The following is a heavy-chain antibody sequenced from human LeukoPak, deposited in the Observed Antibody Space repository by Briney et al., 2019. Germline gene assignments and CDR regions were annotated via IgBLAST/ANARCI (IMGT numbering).Heavy chain of an antibody. Sequence: ASVKVSCKASGYTFTSYGIIWVRQAPGQGLEWMGWISTYNGNTNYAQKLQGRVTMTRDTSTSTAYMELRSLRSDDTAVYYCARGGDSSGLNRFAYWGQGTLVTVSS. CDR1: GYTFTSYG. J-gene: IGHJ4*02. V-gene: IGHV1-18*01. CDR2: ISTYNGNT. CDR3: ARGGDSSGLNRFAY. D-gene: IGHD3-22*01.